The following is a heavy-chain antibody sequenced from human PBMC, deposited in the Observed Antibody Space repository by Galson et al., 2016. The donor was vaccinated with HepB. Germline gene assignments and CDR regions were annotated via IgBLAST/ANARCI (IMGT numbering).Heavy chain of an antibody. Sequence: SLRLSCAASEFTLSTYGMHWVRQAPGKGLEWVALIWHDGSNKYYADSVKGRFTISRDNPKNTLYLQMNSLKVEDTAVYYCAREMHVAAAAAFDFWGRGTLVTASS. CDR1: EFTLSTYG. J-gene: IGHJ4*02. D-gene: IGHD6-13*01. CDR2: IWHDGSNK. CDR3: AREMHVAAAAAFDF. V-gene: IGHV3-33*01.